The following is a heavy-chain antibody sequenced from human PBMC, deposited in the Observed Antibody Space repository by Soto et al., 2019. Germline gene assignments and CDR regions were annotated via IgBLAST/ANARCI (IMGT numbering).Heavy chain of an antibody. V-gene: IGHV1-69*06. CDR2: IIPICGTA. CDR1: GGTFSSSA. Sequence: QVQLVQSGAEVKKPGSSVKVSCKASGGTFSSSAISWVRQAPGQGLEWMGGIIPICGTAYYAQKFQGRVTITAEKSTITVYMEVRRLRSEATGVYYCARLDDNFYGSRGYSTTHRKYYYYFGMDVGGQGTTVTVSS. D-gene: IGHD3-22*01. CDR3: ARLDDNFYGSRGYSTTHRKYYYYFGMDV. J-gene: IGHJ6*02.